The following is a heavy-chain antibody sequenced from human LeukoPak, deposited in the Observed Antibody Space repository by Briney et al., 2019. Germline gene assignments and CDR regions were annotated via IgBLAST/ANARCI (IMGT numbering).Heavy chain of an antibody. V-gene: IGHV3-23*01. D-gene: IGHD3-22*01. CDR2: IGGGDDI. CDR3: AKRGVVIRVILVGFHKEAYYFDS. J-gene: IGHJ4*02. Sequence: GGSLRLSCGASGFTFRNYAMNWVRQAPGKGLEWVAGIGGGDDIHYADSVKGRFTGFRDDSKNTVYLQMNSLRAEDTAVYFCAKRGVVIRVILVGFHKEAYYFDSWGQGALVTVSS. CDR1: GFTFRNYA.